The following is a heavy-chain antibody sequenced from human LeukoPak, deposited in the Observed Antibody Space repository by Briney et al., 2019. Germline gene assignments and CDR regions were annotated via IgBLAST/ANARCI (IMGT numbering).Heavy chain of an antibody. CDR2: ISSSSSYI. CDR1: GFTFSSYS. J-gene: IGHJ4*02. D-gene: IGHD6-19*01. Sequence: PGGSLRLSCAASGFTFSSYSMNWVRQTPGKGLEWVSSISSSSSYIYYADSVKGRFTISRDNSKNTLYLQMNSLRAEDTAVYYCAKIEQWRLYYFDYWGQGTLVTVSS. V-gene: IGHV3-21*01. CDR3: AKIEQWRLYYFDY.